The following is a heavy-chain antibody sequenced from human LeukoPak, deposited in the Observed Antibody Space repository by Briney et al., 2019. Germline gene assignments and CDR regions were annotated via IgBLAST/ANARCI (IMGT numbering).Heavy chain of an antibody. CDR2: ISYDGSNK. V-gene: IGHV3-30*18. J-gene: IGHJ4*02. CDR3: AKNQYYFDY. CDR1: GFTFSSYG. Sequence: GGSLGLSCAASGFTFSSYGMHWVRQAPGKGLEWVAVISYDGSNKYYADSVKGRFTISRDNSKNTLYLQMNSLRAEDTAVYYCAKNQYYFDYWGQGTLVTVSS.